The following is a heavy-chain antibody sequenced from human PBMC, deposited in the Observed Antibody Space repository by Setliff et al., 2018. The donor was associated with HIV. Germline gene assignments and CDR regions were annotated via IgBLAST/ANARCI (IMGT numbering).Heavy chain of an antibody. Sequence: PSETLSLTCTVSGGSVSSGTYYWTWIRQPAGKGLEWIGRIYTSGTPNYNPSLESRVTISLESSKNQFSLRLTSVTAADTAIYYCARRARNWLQPFDHWGQGFLVTVSS. V-gene: IGHV4-61*02. D-gene: IGHD5-12*01. CDR3: ARRARNWLQPFDH. CDR2: IYTSGTP. J-gene: IGHJ4*02. CDR1: GGSVSSGTYY.